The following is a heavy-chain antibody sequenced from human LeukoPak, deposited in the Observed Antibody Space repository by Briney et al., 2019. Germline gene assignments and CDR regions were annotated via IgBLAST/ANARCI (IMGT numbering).Heavy chain of an antibody. D-gene: IGHD6-19*01. Sequence: GGSLRLSCAASGFTVSSNPMSWLRQAPGKGLEWVSVMYTGGSTFYANSVKGRFTISRDNSKNTLHLQMNSLRAEDTAVYYCARTECTSGWTEIFDYWGQGTLVTVFS. CDR1: GFTVSSNP. J-gene: IGHJ4*02. CDR2: MYTGGST. CDR3: ARTECTSGWTEIFDY. V-gene: IGHV3-53*01.